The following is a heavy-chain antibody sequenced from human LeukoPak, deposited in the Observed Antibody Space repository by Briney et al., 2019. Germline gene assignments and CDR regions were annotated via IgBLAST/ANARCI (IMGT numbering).Heavy chain of an antibody. CDR2: IDPLGENT. CDR3: ARDRYTYGFGFLDF. CDR1: GFSFSVHP. V-gene: IGHV3-64*02. D-gene: IGHD3-10*01. Sequence: VRSLRLSCEASGFSFSVHPMDWIRQAPGKGLEFVAAIDPLGENTFYADSVIDRFNISRDNSKNTLYLHLGSLTADDIAIYYCARDRYTYGFGFLDFCGQGIMVTVSS. J-gene: IGHJ4*02.